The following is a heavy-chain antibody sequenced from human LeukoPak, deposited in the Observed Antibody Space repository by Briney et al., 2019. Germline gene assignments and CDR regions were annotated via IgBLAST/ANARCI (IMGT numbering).Heavy chain of an antibody. V-gene: IGHV3-21*01. J-gene: IGHJ6*02. D-gene: IGHD6-13*01. CDR1: GFTFSSYS. Sequence: PGGSLRLSCAASGFTFSSYSMNWVRQAPGKGLEWVSSISSSSSYIYYADSVKGRFTISRDNAKNSLYLQMNSLRAEDTAVYYCARDPHRYSSSWYKDYYYYGMDVWGQGTTVTVSS. CDR3: ARDPHRYSSSWYKDYYYYGMDV. CDR2: ISSSSSYI.